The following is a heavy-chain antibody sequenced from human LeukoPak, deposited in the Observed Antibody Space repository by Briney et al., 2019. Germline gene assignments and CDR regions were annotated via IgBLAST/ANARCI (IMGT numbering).Heavy chain of an antibody. D-gene: IGHD2-21*01. CDR1: KFTISAYS. Sequence: GGSLRLSCAASKFTISAYSMRWVRQAPGKGLEWVAVINDGGDKTNYADSVKGRFTNSRDNFRDTLYLQLHSLRAEDTAVYFCVKHCAQPGYYFDYWGQGSLVTVSS. J-gene: IGHJ4*02. CDR2: INDGGDKT. CDR3: VKHCAQPGYYFDY. V-gene: IGHV3-23*01.